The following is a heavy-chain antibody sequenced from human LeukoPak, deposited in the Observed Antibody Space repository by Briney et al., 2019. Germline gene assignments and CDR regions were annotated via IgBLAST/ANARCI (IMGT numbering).Heavy chain of an antibody. J-gene: IGHJ4*02. CDR3: ATVRRWLLILDY. CDR2: FDPEDGET. Sequence: VASVKVSCKVSGYTLTELSMHWVRQAPGEGLEWMGGFDPEDGETIYAQKFQGRVTMTEDTSTDTAYMELSSLRSEDTAVYYCATVRRWLLILDYWAQGTLVTVSS. V-gene: IGHV1-24*01. CDR1: GYTLTELS. D-gene: IGHD3-9*01.